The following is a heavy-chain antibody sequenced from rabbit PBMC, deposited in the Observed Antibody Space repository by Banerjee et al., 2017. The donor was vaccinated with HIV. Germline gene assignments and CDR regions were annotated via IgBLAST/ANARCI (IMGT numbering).Heavy chain of an antibody. CDR2: IYVDGRGNT. J-gene: IGHJ4*01. CDR3: ARDYIYGDADYAFGL. Sequence: QEQLEESGGDLVKPEGSLTLTCTASGFSFSSSYWMTWVRQAPGKGPEWIACIYVDGRGNTYYASWAKGRFTISKTSSTTVTLQMTSLTAADTATYFCARDYIYGDADYAFGLWGQGTLVTVS. CDR1: GFSFSSSYW. V-gene: IGHV1S45*01. D-gene: IGHD6-1*01.